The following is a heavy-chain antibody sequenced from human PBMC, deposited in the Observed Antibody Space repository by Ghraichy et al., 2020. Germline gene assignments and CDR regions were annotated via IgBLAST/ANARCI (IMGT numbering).Heavy chain of an antibody. CDR1: GFTLSSYS. CDR3: ARGKTASAVSFDY. J-gene: IGHJ4*02. V-gene: IGHV3-48*02. Sequence: GESLNISCAASGFTLSSYSMNWVRQAPGKGLEWISYISSSSATIYYADSVKGRFTISRDNAKNSLYLQMSSLRDEDTALYYCARGKTASAVSFDYWGQGTLVTVSS. CDR2: ISSSSATI. D-gene: IGHD6-13*01.